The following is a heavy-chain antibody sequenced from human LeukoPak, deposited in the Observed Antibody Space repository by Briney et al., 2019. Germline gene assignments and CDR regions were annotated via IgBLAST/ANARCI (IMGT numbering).Heavy chain of an antibody. Sequence: GGSLRLSCAASGFTFSSYGMSWVRQAPGKGLEWVSAISGSGGSTYYADSVKGRFTISRDNSKNTLYLQMNSLRAEDTAVYYCAKDRKSPDSSWYRYFDYWGQGTLVTVSS. CDR3: AKDRKSPDSSWYRYFDY. J-gene: IGHJ4*02. CDR2: ISGSGGST. V-gene: IGHV3-23*01. CDR1: GFTFSSYG. D-gene: IGHD3-22*01.